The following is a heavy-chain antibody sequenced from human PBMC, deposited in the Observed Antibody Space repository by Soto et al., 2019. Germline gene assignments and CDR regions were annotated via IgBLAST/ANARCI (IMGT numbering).Heavy chain of an antibody. CDR3: ARENRAYCGGDCYSYFFDY. V-gene: IGHV4-59*01. D-gene: IGHD2-21*02. Sequence: SETLSLTCTVSGDSISTYYWSWIRQPPGKGLEWIGYIYYSGTTSYNPSLKSRVTTSLDTSKNQFSLKLSSATAADTAVYYCARENRAYCGGDCYSYFFDYWGPGTLVTVS. CDR2: IYYSGTT. CDR1: GDSISTYY. J-gene: IGHJ4*02.